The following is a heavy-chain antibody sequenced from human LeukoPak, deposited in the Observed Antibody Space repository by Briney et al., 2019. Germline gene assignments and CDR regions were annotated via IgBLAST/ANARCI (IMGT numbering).Heavy chain of an antibody. CDR1: GGSISSYY. J-gene: IGHJ4*02. D-gene: IGHD3-22*01. CDR3: ARRVGGYYDSSGYPDY. V-gene: IGHV4-59*12. CDR2: IYYSGST. Sequence: SETLSLTCTVSGGSISSYYWSWIRQPPGKGLEWIGYIYYSGSTNYNPSLKSRVTISVDTSKNQFSLKLSSVTAADTAVYYCARRVGGYYDSSGYPDYWGQGTLVTVSS.